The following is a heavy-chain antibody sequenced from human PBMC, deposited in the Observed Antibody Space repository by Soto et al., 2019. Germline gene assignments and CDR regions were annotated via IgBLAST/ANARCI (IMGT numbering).Heavy chain of an antibody. Sequence: SETLSLTCTVSSDSISSYYWSWIRQPPGKRLEWIGYISYSGSTDYNPSLKSRVTISGDTSKNQFSLKVGSVTAADTAVYYCARGTSWQLPFDYWGQGTLVTVSS. V-gene: IGHV4-59*01. CDR3: ARGTSWQLPFDY. J-gene: IGHJ4*02. D-gene: IGHD6-13*01. CDR2: ISYSGST. CDR1: SDSISSYY.